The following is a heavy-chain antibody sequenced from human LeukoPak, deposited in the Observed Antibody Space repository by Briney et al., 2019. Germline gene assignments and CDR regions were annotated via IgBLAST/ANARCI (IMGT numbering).Heavy chain of an antibody. D-gene: IGHD6-6*01. CDR1: GGSISSSSYY. J-gene: IGHJ4*02. CDR2: IYYSGST. CDR3: ARAGGGDGQLANIDY. Sequence: PSETLSLTCTVSGGSISSSSYYWGWIRQPPGKGLEWIGSIYYSGSTYYNPSLKSRVTISVDTSKNQFSLKLSSVTAAATAVDYCARAGGGDGQLANIDYWGQGTLVTVSS. V-gene: IGHV4-39*07.